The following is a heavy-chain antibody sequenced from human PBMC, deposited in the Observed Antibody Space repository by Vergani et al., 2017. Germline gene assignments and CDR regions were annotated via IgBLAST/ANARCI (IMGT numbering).Heavy chain of an antibody. CDR3: ATVSVRSDFWSDFLADHLDY. V-gene: IGHV4-31*03. J-gene: IGHJ4*02. Sequence: QVQLQESGPGLVKPSQTLSLTCTVSGGSISSGGYYWSWIRQHPGKGLEWIGYIYYSGSTYYNPSLKSRVTISVDTSKNQFSLKLSSVTAADTAVYYCATVSVRSDFWSDFLADHLDYWGQGTLVTVSS. CDR1: GGSISSGGYY. CDR2: IYYSGST. D-gene: IGHD3-3*01.